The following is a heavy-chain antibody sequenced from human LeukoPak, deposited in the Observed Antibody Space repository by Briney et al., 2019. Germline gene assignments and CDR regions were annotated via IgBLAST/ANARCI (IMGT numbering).Heavy chain of an antibody. D-gene: IGHD3-22*01. CDR3: ARRFYYPRGGYYVFDY. V-gene: IGHV1-2*02. CDR1: GYTFTDYY. J-gene: IGHJ4*02. Sequence: ASVKVSCKASGYTFTDYYIHWLRQAPRQGLEWMGWIQPNSGGTNYGQKFQGRVTMTRDTSISTAYMELSRLRSDDTALYYCARRFYYPRGGYYVFDYWGQGSLVTVSS. CDR2: IQPNSGGT.